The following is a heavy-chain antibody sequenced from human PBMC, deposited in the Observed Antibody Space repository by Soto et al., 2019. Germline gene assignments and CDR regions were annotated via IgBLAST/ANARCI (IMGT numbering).Heavy chain of an antibody. Sequence: SETLSLTRTISGGSISNGDYYWNWIRQSPGKGLEWIGYIYYSGSTYYNPSLKSRVTMFVDTSNNQFSLKLTSVTVADTAVYYRARESVPDHGYYHLDVWGPGTTVTVFS. CDR3: ARESVPDHGYYHLDV. CDR1: GGSISNGDYY. J-gene: IGHJ6*02. V-gene: IGHV4-30-4*01. D-gene: IGHD3-3*01. CDR2: IYYSGST.